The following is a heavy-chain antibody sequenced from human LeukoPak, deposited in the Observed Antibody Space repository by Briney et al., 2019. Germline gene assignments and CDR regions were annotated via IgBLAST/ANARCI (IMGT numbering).Heavy chain of an antibody. Sequence: SETLSLTCTVSGGSIMVAAYSWSWIRQPPGKGLEWIGYIYHSGRTYYNPSLKSRVTISLDRSKNQFSLKLSSVTAADTAVYYCASDPYDYVWGSYRYTGDYWGQGTLVTVSS. J-gene: IGHJ4*02. CDR1: GGSIMVAAYS. CDR3: ASDPYDYVWGSYRYTGDY. V-gene: IGHV4-30-2*01. CDR2: IYHSGRT. D-gene: IGHD3-16*02.